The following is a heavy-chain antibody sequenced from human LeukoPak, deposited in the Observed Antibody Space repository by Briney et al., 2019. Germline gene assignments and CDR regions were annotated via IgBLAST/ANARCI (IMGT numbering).Heavy chain of an antibody. CDR1: GGTFSSYA. CDR3: ARRPLDRGRLDY. D-gene: IGHD3-10*01. J-gene: IGHJ4*02. Sequence: GASVKVSCKASGGTFSSYAISWVRQAPGQGLEWMGGIIPIFGTANYAQKFQGRVTITADESTSTAYMELSSLRSEDTAVYHCARRPLDRGRLDYWGQGTLVTVSS. V-gene: IGHV1-69*13. CDR2: IIPIFGTA.